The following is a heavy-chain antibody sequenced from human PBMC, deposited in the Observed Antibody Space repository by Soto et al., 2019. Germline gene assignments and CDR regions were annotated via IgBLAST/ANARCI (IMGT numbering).Heavy chain of an antibody. Sequence: QLQLQESGPGLVKPSETLSLTCTVSGASISSSSYYWGWIRQPPGKGMEWIGTIYYSGSTYYNPSIKSPITLSVDTSKNQFSLELRSVTAADPAVYYCARIYGGYYFDYWGQGTLVTVSS. CDR3: ARIYGGYYFDY. CDR2: IYYSGST. CDR1: GASISSSSYY. J-gene: IGHJ4*02. D-gene: IGHD4-17*01. V-gene: IGHV4-39*01.